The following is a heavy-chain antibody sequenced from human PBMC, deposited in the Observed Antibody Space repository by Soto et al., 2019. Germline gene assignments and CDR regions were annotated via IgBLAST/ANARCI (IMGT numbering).Heavy chain of an antibody. D-gene: IGHD2-8*01. J-gene: IGHJ4*02. CDR2: IYYSGST. CDR1: GGSIIGAGYY. CDR3: ARSNGPYFDY. V-gene: IGHV4-31*03. Sequence: PSATLSLTCTVSGGSIIGAGYYWNWIRQHPGKGLEWIGYIYYSGSTYYNASLKSRVSISVDTPKSQFSLKLSSVTAADTAMYYCARSNGPYFDYWGEGSLVTVS.